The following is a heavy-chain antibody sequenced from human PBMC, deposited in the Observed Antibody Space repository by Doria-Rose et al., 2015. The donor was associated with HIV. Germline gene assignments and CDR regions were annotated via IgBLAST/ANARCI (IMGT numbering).Heavy chain of an antibody. V-gene: IGHV3-9*01. CDR3: AKAPIIGPKYYFYMDV. CDR1: GFSFESYA. J-gene: IGHJ6*03. D-gene: IGHD3-3*01. CDR2: ISWTSGAK. Sequence: EVQLVETGGGLVQPGRSLRLSCVGSGFSFESYAMHWVRLAPGKGLEWVAGISWTSGAKGNADSVEGRFTISRDNAKKSVYLEMRSLRPEDTAFYYCAKAPIIGPKYYFYMDVWGKGTSVTVSS.